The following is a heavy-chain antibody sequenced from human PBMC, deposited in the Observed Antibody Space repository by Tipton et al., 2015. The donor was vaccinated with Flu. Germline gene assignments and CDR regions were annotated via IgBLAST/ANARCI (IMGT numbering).Heavy chain of an antibody. CDR1: GFTFSNYG. V-gene: IGHV3-30*02. D-gene: IGHD3-10*01. CDR3: AKDPGEEPEYFQH. CDR2: IRFDGSNK. Sequence: QVQLVQSGGGVVQPGGSLRLSCAASGFTFSNYGMHWVRQAPGKGLEWVAFIRFDGSNKYYADFVKGRFTISRDNSKNTLYLQMNSLRAEDTAVYYCAKDPGEEPEYFQHWGQGTLVTVSS. J-gene: IGHJ1*01.